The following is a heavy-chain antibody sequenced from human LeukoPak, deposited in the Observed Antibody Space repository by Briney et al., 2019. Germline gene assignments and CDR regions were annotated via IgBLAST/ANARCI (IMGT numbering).Heavy chain of an antibody. D-gene: IGHD6-13*01. V-gene: IGHV3-23*01. J-gene: IGHJ3*02. CDR3: AKPLYSSSWTDAFDI. CDR2: ISGSGGST. CDR1: GFTFSSYW. Sequence: GGSLRLSCAASGFTFSSYWMSWVRQAPGKGLEWVSAISGSGGSTYYADSVKGRFTISRDNSKNTLYLQMNSLRAEDTAVYYCAKPLYSSSWTDAFDIWGQGTMVTVSS.